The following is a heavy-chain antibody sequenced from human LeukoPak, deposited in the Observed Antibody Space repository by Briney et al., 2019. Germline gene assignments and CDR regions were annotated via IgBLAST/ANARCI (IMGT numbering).Heavy chain of an antibody. Sequence: GASLRLSCAAAGFTVDDYAMPWVRQAPGKGLEWVCLISWEGGSTFYADSVEGRFDISRDNSKNSLYLQMNSLRTEDTALYYCAKGGFFTMIVVVSFPFDYWGRRTHVTVSS. CDR3: AKGGFFTMIVVVSFPFDY. V-gene: IGHV3-43*02. J-gene: IGHJ4*02. CDR1: GFTVDDYA. D-gene: IGHD3-22*01. CDR2: ISWEGGST.